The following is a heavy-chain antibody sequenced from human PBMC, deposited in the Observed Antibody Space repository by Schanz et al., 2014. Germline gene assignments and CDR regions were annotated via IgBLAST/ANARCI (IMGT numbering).Heavy chain of an antibody. CDR2: INHGGST. D-gene: IGHD2-2*01. J-gene: IGHJ3*01. Sequence: QVQLQQWGAGLLKPSETLSLTCAVYGGSFSGYYWSWIRQPPGKGLEWIAEINHGGSTNYNPSLKSRVTISVDTSKNQFSLKLRSVTAADTAVYYCARDIGYCSSPRCYPDGVFDLWGQGTMVTVSS. CDR1: GGSFSGYY. CDR3: ARDIGYCSSPRCYPDGVFDL. V-gene: IGHV4-34*01.